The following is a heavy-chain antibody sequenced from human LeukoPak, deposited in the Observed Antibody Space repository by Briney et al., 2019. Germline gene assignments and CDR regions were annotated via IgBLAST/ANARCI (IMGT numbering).Heavy chain of an antibody. D-gene: IGHD3-10*02. CDR3: AELGITMIGGV. J-gene: IGHJ6*04. CDR1: GFTFSSYE. Sequence: GGSLRLSCAASGFTFSSYEMNWVRWAPGKGLEWVSYISSSGSTIYYADSVKGRFTISRDNAKNSLYLQMNSLRAEDTAVYYCAELGITMIGGVWGKGTTVTISS. V-gene: IGHV3-48*03. CDR2: ISSSGSTI.